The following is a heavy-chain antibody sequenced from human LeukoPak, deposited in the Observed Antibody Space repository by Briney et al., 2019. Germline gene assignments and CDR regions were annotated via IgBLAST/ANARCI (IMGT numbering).Heavy chain of an antibody. V-gene: IGHV3-11*04. D-gene: IGHD7-27*01. CDR1: GFTFSDSY. CDR2: ISSSGSTI. J-gene: IGHJ3*02. Sequence: KTGGSLRLSCAASGFTFSDSYMSWFRQAPGKGLEWVSYISSSGSTIYYADSVKGRFTISRDNAKNSLYLQMDRLRAEDTAVYYCARDRSNWGAYAFDIWGQGTMVTVSS. CDR3: ARDRSNWGAYAFDI.